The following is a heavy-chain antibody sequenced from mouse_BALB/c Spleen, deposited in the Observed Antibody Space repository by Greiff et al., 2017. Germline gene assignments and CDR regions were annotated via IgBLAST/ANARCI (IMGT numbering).Heavy chain of an antibody. Sequence: EVMLVESGGDLVKPGGSLKLSCAASGFTFSSYGMSWVRQTPDKRLEWVATISSGGSYTYYPDSVKGRFTISRDNAKNTLYLQMSSLKSEDTAMYYCARQIYDGYYVAYWGQGTLVTVSA. V-gene: IGHV5-6*01. CDR3: ARQIYDGYYVAY. D-gene: IGHD2-3*01. CDR2: ISSGGSYT. J-gene: IGHJ3*01. CDR1: GFTFSSYG.